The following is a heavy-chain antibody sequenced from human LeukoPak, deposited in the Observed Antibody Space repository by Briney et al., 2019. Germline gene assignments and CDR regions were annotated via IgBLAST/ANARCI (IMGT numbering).Heavy chain of an antibody. CDR3: ARDSTSLGYAFDI. D-gene: IGHD2-2*01. CDR2: ISSSSSYI. CDR1: GFTFSSYS. J-gene: IGHJ3*02. V-gene: IGHV3-21*01. Sequence: GGSLRLSCAASGFTFSSYSMNWVRQAPGKGLEWVSSISSSSSYIYYADSVKGRITISRDNAKNSLYLQMNSLRAEDTAVYYCARDSTSLGYAFDIWGQGTMVTVSS.